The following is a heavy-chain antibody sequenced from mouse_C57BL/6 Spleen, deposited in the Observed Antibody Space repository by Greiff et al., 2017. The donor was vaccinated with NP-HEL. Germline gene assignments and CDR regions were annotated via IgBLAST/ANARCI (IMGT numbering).Heavy chain of an antibody. CDR2: IDPETGGT. V-gene: IGHV1-15*01. CDR3: TRWGSYDYDVWFAY. D-gene: IGHD2-4*01. CDR1: GYTFTDYE. Sequence: VKLMESGAELVRPGASVTLSCKASGYTFTDYEMHWVKQTPVHGLEWIGAIDPETGGTAYNQKFKGKAILTADKSSSTAYMELRSLTSEDSAVYYCTRWGSYDYDVWFAYWGQGTLVTVSA. J-gene: IGHJ3*01.